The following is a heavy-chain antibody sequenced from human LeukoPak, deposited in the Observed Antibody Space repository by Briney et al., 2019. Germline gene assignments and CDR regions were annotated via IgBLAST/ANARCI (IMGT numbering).Heavy chain of an antibody. V-gene: IGHV3-7*03. J-gene: IGHJ4*02. Sequence: PGGSLRLSCVASGFPFSSYWMTWVRQAPGKGLEWVANIKQDGSKKSYVDSVKGRFTISRDNSKNTLYLQMNSLRAEDTAVYYCAKVADTAMVIGDWGQGTLVTVSS. CDR3: AKVADTAMVIGD. CDR2: IKQDGSKK. D-gene: IGHD5-18*01. CDR1: GFPFSSYW.